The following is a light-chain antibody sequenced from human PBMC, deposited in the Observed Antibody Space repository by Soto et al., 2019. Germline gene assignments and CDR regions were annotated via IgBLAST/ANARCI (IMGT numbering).Light chain of an antibody. CDR2: GAS. Sequence: EIVLTQSPGTLSLSLGERATLSCRASQSVTSSYFAWYQQKPGQAPRLLIYGASSRATGIPDRFSGSGSVTDFTLTINRLEPEDCAVYYCQQYGRSPLTFGGGTKVEIK. CDR3: QQYGRSPLT. V-gene: IGKV3-20*01. CDR1: QSVTSSY. J-gene: IGKJ4*01.